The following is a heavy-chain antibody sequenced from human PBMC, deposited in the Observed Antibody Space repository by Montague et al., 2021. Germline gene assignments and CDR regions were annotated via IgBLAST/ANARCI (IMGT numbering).Heavy chain of an antibody. CDR3: ARSRYYYDTSDYLDS. Sequence: SLRLSCAASGFTLSSDAMHWVRQAPGKGLEWLTVISYHGSDKYYADSVKGRFTISRDNSKNTLFLQMDSLRAEDTAVYYCARSRYYYDTSDYLDSWGQGTLVTVSS. V-gene: IGHV3-30-3*01. CDR1: GFTLSSDA. J-gene: IGHJ4*02. D-gene: IGHD3-22*01. CDR2: ISYHGSDK.